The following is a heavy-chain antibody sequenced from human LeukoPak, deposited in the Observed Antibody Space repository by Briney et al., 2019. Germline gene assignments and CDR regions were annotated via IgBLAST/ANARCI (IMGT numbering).Heavy chain of an antibody. J-gene: IGHJ4*02. V-gene: IGHV3-30*02. D-gene: IGHD6-19*01. CDR1: GFTVSSNV. Sequence: TGGSLRLSCATSGFTVSSNVMHWVRQAPGKGLEWVSFIWYDGSDKYYADSVKGRFTISRDNSKNTLYLQMNSLRPEDTAVYYCAKDLTSAWSFGYWGQGTLVTVSS. CDR2: IWYDGSDK. CDR3: AKDLTSAWSFGY.